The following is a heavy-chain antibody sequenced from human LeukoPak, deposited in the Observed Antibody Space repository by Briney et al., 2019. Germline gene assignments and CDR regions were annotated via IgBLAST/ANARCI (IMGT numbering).Heavy chain of an antibody. V-gene: IGHV3-7*01. D-gene: IGHD1-26*01. J-gene: IGHJ4*02. CDR3: ARDPVGAPYYDS. CDR2: IRQDGSAK. CDR1: AFSFSGYW. Sequence: PGGSLRLSCEASAFSFSGYWMNWVRQAPGKGLEWVANIRQDGSAKNYVDSVKGRFTISRDNARNSLYLQMNSLRVEDTAVYYCARDPVGAPYYDSWGQGTLVSVSS.